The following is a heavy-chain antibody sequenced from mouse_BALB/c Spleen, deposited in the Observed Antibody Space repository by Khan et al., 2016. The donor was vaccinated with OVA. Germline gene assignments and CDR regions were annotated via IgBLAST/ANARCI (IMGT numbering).Heavy chain of an antibody. J-gene: IGHJ2*01. CDR2: ISYSGST. V-gene: IGHV3-2*02. CDR3: ARTARIKY. Sequence: EVQLQESGPGLVKPSQSLSLTCNVTGYSITSGYGWNWIRQFPGNILEWMGYISYSGSTTYTPSLKSRISFSRDTSKNPFFLQLNSVTTEDTATYYCARTARIKYWGQGTTLTVPS. CDR1: GYSITSGYG. D-gene: IGHD1-2*01.